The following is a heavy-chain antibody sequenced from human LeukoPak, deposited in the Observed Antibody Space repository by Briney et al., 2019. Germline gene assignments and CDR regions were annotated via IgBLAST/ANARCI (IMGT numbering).Heavy chain of an antibody. V-gene: IGHV1-2*02. CDR1: GYTFIGYY. CDR3: ARGNGVATSSDFDY. J-gene: IGHJ4*02. CDR2: INPNSGGT. D-gene: IGHD2-2*01. Sequence: ASVKVSCKAAGYTFIGYYMHWVREAPGQGLEWMGWINPNSGGTNYAQKFQGRVTMTRDTSISTAYMELSRLRSDDTAVYYCARGNGVATSSDFDYWGQGTLVTVSS.